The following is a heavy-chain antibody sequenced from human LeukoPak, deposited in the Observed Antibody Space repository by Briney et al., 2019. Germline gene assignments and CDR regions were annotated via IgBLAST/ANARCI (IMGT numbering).Heavy chain of an antibody. CDR2: ISSSSSTI. J-gene: IGHJ6*02. CDR3: AREQILWFGESLYYYYGMDV. CDR1: GFTFSSYS. Sequence: GGSLRLSCAASGFTFSSYSMNWVRQAPGKGLEWVSYISSSSSTIYYADSVKGRFTISRDNAKNSLYLQMNSLRAEDTAVYYCAREQILWFGESLYYYYGMDVWGQGTTVTVSS. V-gene: IGHV3-48*01. D-gene: IGHD3-10*01.